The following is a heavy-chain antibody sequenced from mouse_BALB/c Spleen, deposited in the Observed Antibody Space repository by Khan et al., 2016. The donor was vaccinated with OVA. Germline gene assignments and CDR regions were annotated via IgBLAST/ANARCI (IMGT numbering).Heavy chain of an antibody. CDR3: ARGNWQSYYFDY. J-gene: IGHJ2*01. Sequence: VQLQQSGPELVKPGASVKMSCKASGYTFTNYVLHWVKQKPGQGLEWIGNINPYNGGTKYNEKFKGKATLASDKSYITAYMELSSLTSEVSAVYYWARGNWQSYYFDYWGQGTTLTLSS. CDR2: INPYNGGT. CDR1: GYTFTNYV. D-gene: IGHD4-1*01. V-gene: IGHV1S136*01.